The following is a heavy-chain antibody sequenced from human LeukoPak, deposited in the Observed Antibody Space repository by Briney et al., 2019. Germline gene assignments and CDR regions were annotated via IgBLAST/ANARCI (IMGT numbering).Heavy chain of an antibody. CDR2: IYYSGST. J-gene: IGHJ3*02. Sequence: SETLSLTCTVSGGSISSYYWSWIRQPPGKGLEWIGYIYYSGSTNYNPSLKSRVTISVDTSKNQFSLKLSSVTAADTAVYYCARERETYYDFWSGHDAFDIWGQGTMVTVSS. CDR1: GGSISSYY. V-gene: IGHV4-59*12. D-gene: IGHD3-3*01. CDR3: ARERETYYDFWSGHDAFDI.